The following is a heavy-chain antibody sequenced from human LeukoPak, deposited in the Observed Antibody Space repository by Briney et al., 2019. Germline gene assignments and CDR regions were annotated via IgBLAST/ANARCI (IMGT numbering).Heavy chain of an antibody. D-gene: IGHD3-9*01. Sequence: GGSLRLSCAASGFTVSSNYMSWVRQAPGKGLEWVSVIYSGGSTYYADSVKGRFTISRHNSKNTLYLQMNSLRAEDTAVYYCAKASHLTGYYLPIDYWGHGTLVTVSS. CDR3: AKASHLTGYYLPIDY. V-gene: IGHV3-53*04. CDR1: GFTVSSNY. J-gene: IGHJ4*01. CDR2: IYSGGST.